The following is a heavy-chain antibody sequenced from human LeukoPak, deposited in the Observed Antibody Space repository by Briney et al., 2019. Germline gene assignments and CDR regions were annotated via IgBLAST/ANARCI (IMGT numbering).Heavy chain of an antibody. CDR2: INHGGTT. D-gene: IGHD3-22*01. CDR1: GGSFSGYF. CDR3: ARSEVLSRVPYYYDSSGNFDY. Sequence: PSETLSLTCAVYGGSFSGYFWTWTRQPPGKGLEWIGEINHGGTTNYNPSFKSRVTISVDTSKNQFSLKLSSVTAADTAVYYCARSEVLSRVPYYYDSSGNFDYWGQGTLVTVSS. J-gene: IGHJ4*02. V-gene: IGHV4-34*01.